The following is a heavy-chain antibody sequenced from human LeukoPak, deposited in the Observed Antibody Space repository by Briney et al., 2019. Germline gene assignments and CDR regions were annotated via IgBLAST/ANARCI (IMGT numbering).Heavy chain of an antibody. CDR3: AKEDMITFGGVIVTLSFDY. CDR2: ISGSGGST. Sequence: GGSLRLSCAASGFTFSSYGMSWVRQAPGKGLEWVSAISGSGGSTYYADSVKGRFTISRDNSKNTLYLQMNSPRAEDTAVYYCAKEDMITFGGVIVTLSFDYWGQGTLVTVSS. D-gene: IGHD3-16*02. J-gene: IGHJ4*02. V-gene: IGHV3-23*01. CDR1: GFTFSSYG.